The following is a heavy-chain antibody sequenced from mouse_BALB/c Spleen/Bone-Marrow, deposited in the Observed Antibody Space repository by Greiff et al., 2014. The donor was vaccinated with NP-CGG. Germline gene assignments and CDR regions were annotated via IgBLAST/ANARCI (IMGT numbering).Heavy chain of an antibody. J-gene: IGHJ4*01. CDR1: GFTFSDFY. Sequence: EVQGVESGGGLVKPGGSLKLSCAASGFTFSDFYMYWVRQTPEKRLEWVATIIYGGSYIYYPDSVKGRFTISRDDAKNNLYLQMSSLKSEDTAMYYCARDRGVQGYAMDYWGQGTSVTVSS. D-gene: IGHD2-14*01. V-gene: IGHV5-4*02. CDR2: IIYGGSYI. CDR3: ARDRGVQGYAMDY.